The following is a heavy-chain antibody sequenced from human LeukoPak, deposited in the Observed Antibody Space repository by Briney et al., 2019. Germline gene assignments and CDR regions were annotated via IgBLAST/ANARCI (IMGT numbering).Heavy chain of an antibody. J-gene: IGHJ4*02. CDR1: GYTFTGYY. Sequence: ASVKVSCKASGYTFTGYYMHWVRQAPGQGLEWMGWTNPNSGGTNYAQKFQGRVTMTRDTSISTAYMELSRLRSDDTAVCYCARARRYSGYFHDYWGQGTLVTASS. D-gene: IGHD5-12*01. CDR2: TNPNSGGT. V-gene: IGHV1-2*02. CDR3: ARARRYSGYFHDY.